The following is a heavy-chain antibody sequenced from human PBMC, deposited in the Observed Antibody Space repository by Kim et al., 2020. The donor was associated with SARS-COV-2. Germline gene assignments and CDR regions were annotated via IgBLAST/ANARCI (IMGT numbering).Heavy chain of an antibody. CDR1: GFTFSNHW. D-gene: IGHD3-16*01. J-gene: IGHJ5*02. CDR3: ARGRGWFDL. V-gene: IGHV3-7*01. CDR2: IDDDGNEK. Sequence: GGSLRLSCAASGFTFSNHWMTWVRQTPGKGLEWVANIDDDGNEKEYVDSVKGRFTISRDNAKKSLSLQMSSLRAEDTALYYCARGRGWFDLWGQGTLVTVSS.